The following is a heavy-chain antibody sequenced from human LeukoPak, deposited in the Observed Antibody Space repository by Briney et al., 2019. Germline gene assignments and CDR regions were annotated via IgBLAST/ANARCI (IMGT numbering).Heavy chain of an antibody. CDR3: AREYRGLHSRLDY. CDR2: IYHSGST. CDR1: GYSISSGYY. D-gene: IGHD3-10*01. J-gene: IGHJ4*02. Sequence: PSETLSLTCTVSGYSISSGYYWGWIRQPPGKGLEWIGSIYHSGSTYYNPSLKSRVTISVDRSKNQFSLKLSSVTAADTAVYYCAREYRGLHSRLDYWGQGTLVTVSS. V-gene: IGHV4-38-2*02.